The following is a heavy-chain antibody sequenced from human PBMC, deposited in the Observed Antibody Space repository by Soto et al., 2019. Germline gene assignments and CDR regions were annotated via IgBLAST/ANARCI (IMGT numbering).Heavy chain of an antibody. J-gene: IGHJ6*02. D-gene: IGHD3-9*01. Sequence: SETLSLTCTVSGDSLGNYYWFWIRQPVGKGLERIGRVSSSGNTNANPTLNSRATMSIDTSKDQSSLRLRSVTAADTAVYYCARADYEILTGSYAMDVWGQGTTVTVSS. CDR3: ARADYEILTGSYAMDV. CDR1: GDSLGNYY. V-gene: IGHV4-4*07. CDR2: VSSSGNT.